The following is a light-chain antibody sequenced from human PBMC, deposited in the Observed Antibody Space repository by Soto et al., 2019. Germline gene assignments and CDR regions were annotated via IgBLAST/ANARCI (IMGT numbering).Light chain of an antibody. CDR1: SSDVGGYNY. V-gene: IGLV2-14*01. Sequence: QHASVSGSPGQSITISCTGTSSDVGGYNYVSWYQQHPGKAPKLMIYEVSNRPSGVSNRFSGSKSGNTASLTISGLQAEDEADYYCSSYTSSSTLVFGTGTKVTVL. J-gene: IGLJ1*01. CDR2: EVS. CDR3: SSYTSSSTLV.